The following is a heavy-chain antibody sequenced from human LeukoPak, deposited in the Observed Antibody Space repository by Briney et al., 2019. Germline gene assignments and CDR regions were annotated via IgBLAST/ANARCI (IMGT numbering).Heavy chain of an antibody. Sequence: PSETLSLTCAVFGGSFSGYYWNWIRQPPGKGLEWIGQINPSRNTNYNPSLKSRVTISVDTSKKQFSLKLSSVTAADTAVYYCARRYDFWSGYPPPLDYWGQETLVTVSS. CDR3: ARRYDFWSGYPPPLDY. CDR1: GGSFSGYY. J-gene: IGHJ4*02. V-gene: IGHV4-34*01. CDR2: INPSRNT. D-gene: IGHD3-3*01.